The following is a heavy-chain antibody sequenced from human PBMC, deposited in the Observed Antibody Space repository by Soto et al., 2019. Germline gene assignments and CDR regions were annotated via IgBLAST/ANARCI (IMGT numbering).Heavy chain of an antibody. J-gene: IGHJ4*02. Sequence: PSETLSLTCAISGYSINIYFWSWLRQPPGRGLEWIATVYSGVRTDYNPSLKSRASISLDTSMNRLSLELTSVTRADTAVYYCARAVFQRSAPFEYWGQGTLVTVLL. V-gene: IGHV4-59*01. D-gene: IGHD3-3*01. CDR3: ARAVFQRSAPFEY. CDR2: VYSGVRT. CDR1: GYSINIYF.